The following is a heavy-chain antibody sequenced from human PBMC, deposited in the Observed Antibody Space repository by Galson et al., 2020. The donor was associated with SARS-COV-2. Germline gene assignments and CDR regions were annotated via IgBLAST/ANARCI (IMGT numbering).Heavy chain of an antibody. J-gene: IGHJ5*02. CDR2: IYYSGST. Sequence: SETLSLTCTVSGGSISNYYWSWIRQSPGKGLEWIGCIYYSGSTDYNPSLKSRVTISLDTSKNQFSLKLSSVTAADAAVYYCVRGARTQKIDPWGQGTLVTVSS. V-gene: IGHV4-59*01. CDR1: GGSISNYY. CDR3: VRGARTQKIDP.